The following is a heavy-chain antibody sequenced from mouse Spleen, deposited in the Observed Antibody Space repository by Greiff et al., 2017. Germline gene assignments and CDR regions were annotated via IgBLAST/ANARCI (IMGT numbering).Heavy chain of an antibody. V-gene: IGHV1-61*01. J-gene: IGHJ3*01. D-gene: IGHD1-1*01. CDR1: GYSFTSYR. Sequence: VQLQQSGPELVKPGASVKISCKASGYSFTSYRMDWVKQSPGQGLEWIGIIYPNDSETNYNQKFKDKATLTVDKSSSTAYMQLSSLTSEDSAVYYCARSGYPFAYWGQGTLVTVSA. CDR3: ARSGYPFAY. CDR2: IYPNDSET.